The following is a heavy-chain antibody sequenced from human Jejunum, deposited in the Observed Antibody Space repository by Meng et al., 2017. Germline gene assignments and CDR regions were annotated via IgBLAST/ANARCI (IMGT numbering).Heavy chain of an antibody. CDR1: GYSCTGYY. D-gene: IGHD6-19*01. Sequence: QVQLVPSGAEAPKPGASVKVSCELSGYSCTGYYFHRVRQAPGQGLEWMGRINRNNGDTNYAQNFQGRVTMTRDTSISTAYMELSRLRSDDTAVYYCARGMHSGGWYYFDSWGQGTLVTVSS. J-gene: IGHJ4*02. CDR3: ARGMHSGGWYYFDS. V-gene: IGHV1-2*06. CDR2: INRNNGDT.